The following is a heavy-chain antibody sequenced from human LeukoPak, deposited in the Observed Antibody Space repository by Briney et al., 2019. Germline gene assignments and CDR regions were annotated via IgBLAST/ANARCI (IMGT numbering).Heavy chain of an antibody. CDR1: GFTVISNY. CDR2: IYSGGST. CDR3: ARVRSCGGDCYYFDY. D-gene: IGHD2-21*02. V-gene: IGHV3-66*01. Sequence: GGSLRLSCAASGFTVISNYMRWVRQAPGEGLEWVSVIYSGGSTYYADSVKGRFTISRDNSKNTLYLQMNSLRAEDTAVYYCARVRSCGGDCYYFDYWGQGTLVTVSS. J-gene: IGHJ4*02.